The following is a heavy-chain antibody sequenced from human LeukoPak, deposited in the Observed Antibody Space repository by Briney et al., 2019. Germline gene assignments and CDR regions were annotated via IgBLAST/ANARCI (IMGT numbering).Heavy chain of an antibody. CDR3: TTARNMVRGVIPLDY. CDR1: GFTFSNAW. CDR2: IRSKTDGGTT. V-gene: IGHV3-15*01. D-gene: IGHD3-10*01. Sequence: AGGSLRLSCAASGFTFSNAWMSWVRQAPGKGLEWVGRIRSKTDGGTTDYAAPVKGRFTSSRDDSKNTLYLQMNSLKTGDTAVYYCTTARNMVRGVIPLDYWGQGTLVTVSS. J-gene: IGHJ4*02.